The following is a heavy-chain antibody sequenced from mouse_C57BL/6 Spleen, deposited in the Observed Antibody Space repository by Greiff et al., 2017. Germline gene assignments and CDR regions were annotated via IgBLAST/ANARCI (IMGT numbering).Heavy chain of an antibody. V-gene: IGHV5-6*01. J-gene: IGHJ4*01. CDR2: ISSGGSYT. CDR3: ARQLSGTDAMDY. D-gene: IGHD1-1*02. Sequence: EVKLVESGGDLVKPGGSLKLSCAASGFTFSSYGMSWVRQTPDKRLEWVATISSGGSYTYYPDSVKGRFTISRDNAKNTLYLQMSSLKSEDTAMYYCARQLSGTDAMDYWGQGTSVTVSS. CDR1: GFTFSSYG.